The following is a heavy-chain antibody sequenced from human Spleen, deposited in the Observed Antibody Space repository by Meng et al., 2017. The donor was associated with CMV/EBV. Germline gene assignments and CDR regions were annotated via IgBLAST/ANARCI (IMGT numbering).Heavy chain of an antibody. Sequence: GESLKISCAASGFTFSSYWMSWVRQAPGKGLEWVSVFYSDTAAYADSVKGRFTMSRDNFKNALYLQMNSLRAEDTAVYFCAKDGGQWLGVSRGMDVWGQGTAVTVSS. J-gene: IGHJ6*02. CDR3: AKDGGQWLGVSRGMDV. CDR2: FYSDTA. V-gene: IGHV3-53*01. D-gene: IGHD6-19*01. CDR1: GFTFSSYW.